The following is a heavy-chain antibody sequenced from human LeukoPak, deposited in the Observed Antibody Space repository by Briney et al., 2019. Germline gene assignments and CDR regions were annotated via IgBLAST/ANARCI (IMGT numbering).Heavy chain of an antibody. J-gene: IGHJ3*02. Sequence: SVKVSCKASGGTFSSYAISWVRQAPGQGLEWMGGIIPIFGAANYAQKFQGRVTITADESTSTAYMELSSLRSEDTAVYYCASGGYSSSHDAFDIWGQGTMVTVSS. CDR1: GGTFSSYA. CDR2: IIPIFGAA. V-gene: IGHV1-69*13. D-gene: IGHD6-6*01. CDR3: ASGGYSSSHDAFDI.